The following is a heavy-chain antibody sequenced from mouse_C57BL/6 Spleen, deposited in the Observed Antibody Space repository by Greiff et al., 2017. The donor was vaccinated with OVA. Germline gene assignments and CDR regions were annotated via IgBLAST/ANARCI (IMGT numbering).Heavy chain of an antibody. CDR1: GFTFSSYT. CDR3: ARPYYYGSSSPWYFDV. J-gene: IGHJ1*03. CDR2: ISGGGGNT. V-gene: IGHV5-9*01. D-gene: IGHD1-1*01. Sequence: EVQGVESGGGLVKPGGSLKLSCAASGFTFSSYTMSWVRQTPEKRLEWVATISGGGGNTYYPDSVKGRFTISRDNAKNTLYLQMSSLRSEDTAWYYCARPYYYGSSSPWYFDVWGTGTTVTVSS.